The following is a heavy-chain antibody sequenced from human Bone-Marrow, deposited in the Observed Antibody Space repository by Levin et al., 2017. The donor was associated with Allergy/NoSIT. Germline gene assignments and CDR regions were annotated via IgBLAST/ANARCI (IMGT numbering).Heavy chain of an antibody. Sequence: GESLKISCAASGFTVSSNYMSWVRQAPGKGLEWVSVIYSGGSTYYADSVKGRFTISRDNSKNTLYLQMNSLRAEDTAVYYCARSEMGVVPAAMFLGGRWYFDLWGRGTLVTVSS. J-gene: IGHJ2*01. CDR2: IYSGGST. V-gene: IGHV3-53*01. CDR3: ARSEMGVVPAAMFLGGRWYFDL. D-gene: IGHD2-2*01. CDR1: GFTVSSNY.